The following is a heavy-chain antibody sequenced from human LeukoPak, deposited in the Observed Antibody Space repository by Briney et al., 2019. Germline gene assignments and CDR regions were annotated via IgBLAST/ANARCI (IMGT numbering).Heavy chain of an antibody. V-gene: IGHV1-46*03. D-gene: IGHD2-2*01. CDR1: GYTFTSYY. CDR3: ARDDRLTDIVVVPAPTSLDY. Sequence: ASVKVSCKASGYTFTSYYMHWVRQAPGQGLEWMGIINPSGGSTSYAQKFQGRVTMTSDTSTSTVYMELSSLRSEDTAVYYCARDDRLTDIVVVPAPTSLDYWGQGTLVTVSS. CDR2: INPSGGST. J-gene: IGHJ4*02.